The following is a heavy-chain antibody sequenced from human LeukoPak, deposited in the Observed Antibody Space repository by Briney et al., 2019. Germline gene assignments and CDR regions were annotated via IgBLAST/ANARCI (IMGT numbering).Heavy chain of an antibody. CDR3: ARAEGDKYDY. CDR2: ISSSSSYI. D-gene: IGHD1-14*01. J-gene: IGHJ4*02. V-gene: IGHV3-21*01. Sequence: GGSLRLSCAASGFTFSSYSMNWVSQAPGKGLEWVSSISSSSSYIYYADSVKGRFTISRDNAKNSLYLQMNSLRVEDTAVYYCARAEGDKYDYWGQGTLVTVSS. CDR1: GFTFSSYS.